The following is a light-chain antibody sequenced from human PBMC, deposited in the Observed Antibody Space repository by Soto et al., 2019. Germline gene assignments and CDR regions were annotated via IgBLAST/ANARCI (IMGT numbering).Light chain of an antibody. CDR2: GAS. CDR1: QSVNSN. J-gene: IGKJ1*01. V-gene: IGKV3-15*01. CDR3: QQYNNWPQT. Sequence: EIVMTQSPATLSVSPGERATLSCRASQSVNSNLTWYQQKPGQAPRLLIYGASTRATGIPARFSGSGSGTEFTLTISSLQSEDFAVYYCQQYNNWPQTFGRGTKVDIK.